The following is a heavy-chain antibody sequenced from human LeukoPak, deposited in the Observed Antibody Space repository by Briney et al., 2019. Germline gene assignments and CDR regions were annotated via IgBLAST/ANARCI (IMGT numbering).Heavy chain of an antibody. V-gene: IGHV1-8*01. CDR3: ARGASSTSTTFDY. CDR1: GYTFTRYD. Sequence: ASVKVSCKASGYTFTRYDINWVRQATGQGLEWMGWRNPNSGNTGYAQKFQGRVTMTRNTSISTAHMELSSLRSEDTAVYYCARGASSTSTTFDYWGQGTLVTVSS. J-gene: IGHJ4*02. D-gene: IGHD2-2*01. CDR2: RNPNSGNT.